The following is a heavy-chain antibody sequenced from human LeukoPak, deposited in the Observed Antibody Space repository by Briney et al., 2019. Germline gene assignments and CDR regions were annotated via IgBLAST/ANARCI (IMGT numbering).Heavy chain of an antibody. Sequence: ASVKVSCKASGYTFTGYYMHWVRQATGQGLEWMGWMNPNSGNTGYAQKFQGRATMTRNTSISTAYMELSSLRSEDTAVYYCARVPYCSSTSCYDYWGQGTLVTVSS. D-gene: IGHD2-2*01. J-gene: IGHJ4*02. CDR2: MNPNSGNT. V-gene: IGHV1-8*02. CDR3: ARVPYCSSTSCYDY. CDR1: GYTFTGYY.